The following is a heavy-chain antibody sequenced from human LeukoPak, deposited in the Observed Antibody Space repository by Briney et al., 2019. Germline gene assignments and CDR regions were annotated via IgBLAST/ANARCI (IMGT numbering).Heavy chain of an antibody. D-gene: IGHD3-22*01. J-gene: IGHJ4*02. Sequence: SETLSLTCAVSGYSIRSGYNWGWIRQPPGKGLECIGSISHSGSTYYNPSLKSRITISVDTSKNQFSLKLSSVTAADTAIYYCARAYYDNSGYYSLGYWGQGTLVIVSS. CDR1: GYSIRSGYN. CDR2: ISHSGST. CDR3: ARAYYDNSGYYSLGY. V-gene: IGHV4-38-2*01.